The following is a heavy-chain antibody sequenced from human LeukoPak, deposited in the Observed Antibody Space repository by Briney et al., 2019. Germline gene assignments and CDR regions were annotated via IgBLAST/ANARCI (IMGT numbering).Heavy chain of an antibody. V-gene: IGHV3-9*01. Sequence: GGSLRLSCAASGFTFDDYAMHWVRQAPGKGLEWVSGISWNSGSIGYADSVKGRFTISRDNAKNSLYLQMNSLRAEDTALYYCAKTLRIRGYSGYDDPAVWYFDLWGRGTLVTVSS. D-gene: IGHD5-12*01. J-gene: IGHJ2*01. CDR2: ISWNSGSI. CDR1: GFTFDDYA. CDR3: AKTLRIRGYSGYDDPAVWYFDL.